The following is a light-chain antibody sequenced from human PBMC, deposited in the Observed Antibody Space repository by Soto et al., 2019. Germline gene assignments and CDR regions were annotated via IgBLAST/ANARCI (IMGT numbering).Light chain of an antibody. CDR3: QQYNSYSGT. J-gene: IGKJ1*01. CDR1: QSISSW. V-gene: IGKV1-5*01. CDR2: DAS. Sequence: DIQMPQSPSTLFASVGDRVTITCRASQSISSWLAWYQQKPGKAPKLLIYDASSLESGVPSRFSGSGSGTEFTLTISSLQPDDFATYYCQQYNSYSGTFGQGT.